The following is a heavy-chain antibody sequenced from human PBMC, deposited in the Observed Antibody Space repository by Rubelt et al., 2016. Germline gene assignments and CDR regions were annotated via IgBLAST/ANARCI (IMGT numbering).Heavy chain of an antibody. CDR3: ARVEQLPSYYYYGMDV. Sequence: QVQLQQWGAGLLKPSETLSLTCAVYGGSFSGYYWSWIRQPPGKGLEWIGEINHSGSTNYNPSLKSRVTCSVETSKNQFSLKLSSVTAADTAVYYCARVEQLPSYYYYGMDVWGQGTTVTVSS. CDR1: GGSFSGYY. V-gene: IGHV4-34*01. D-gene: IGHD6-6*01. CDR2: INHSGST. J-gene: IGHJ6*02.